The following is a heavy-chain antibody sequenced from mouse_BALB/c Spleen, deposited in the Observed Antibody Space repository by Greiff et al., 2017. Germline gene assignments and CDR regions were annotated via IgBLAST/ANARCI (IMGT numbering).Heavy chain of an antibody. J-gene: IGHJ3*01. CDR1: GYTFTSYY. CDR2: INPSNGGT. D-gene: IGHD1-1*01. V-gene: IGHV1S81*02. Sequence: VQLQQSGAELVKPGASVKLSCKASGYTFTSYYMYWVKQRPGQGLEWIGEINPSNGGTNFNEKFKSKATLTVDKSSSTAYMQLSSLTSEDSAVYYCTREGGYYGSSPFAYWGQGTLVTVSA. CDR3: TREGGYYGSSPFAY.